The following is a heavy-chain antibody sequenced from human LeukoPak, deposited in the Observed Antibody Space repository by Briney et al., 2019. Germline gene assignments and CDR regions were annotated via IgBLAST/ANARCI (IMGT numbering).Heavy chain of an antibody. CDR3: ARDSSRYYYDSSGYYFAFDI. CDR1: GGSISSYY. V-gene: IGHV4-59*12. D-gene: IGHD3-22*01. J-gene: IGHJ3*02. CDR2: IYYSGST. Sequence: PSETLSLTCTGSGGSISSYYWSWIRQPPGKGLEWIGYIYYSGSTNYNPSLKSRVTMSVDTSKNQFSLKLSSVTAADTAVYYCARDSSRYYYDSSGYYFAFDIWGQGTMVTVSS.